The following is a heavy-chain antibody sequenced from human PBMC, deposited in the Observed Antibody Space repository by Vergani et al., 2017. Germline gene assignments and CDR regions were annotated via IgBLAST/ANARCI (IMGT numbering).Heavy chain of an antibody. Sequence: EVQLVESGGGLVKPGGSLRLSCAASGFTFSSYSMNWVRQAPGKGLEWVSSISSSSGYIYYADSVQGRFTISRDNAKNSLYLQMNSLRAEDTAVYYCARYNAEPYCDYWGQGTLVTVSS. CDR1: GFTFSSYS. D-gene: IGHD5-24*01. J-gene: IGHJ4*02. CDR2: ISSSSGYI. V-gene: IGHV3-21*01. CDR3: ARYNAEPYCDY.